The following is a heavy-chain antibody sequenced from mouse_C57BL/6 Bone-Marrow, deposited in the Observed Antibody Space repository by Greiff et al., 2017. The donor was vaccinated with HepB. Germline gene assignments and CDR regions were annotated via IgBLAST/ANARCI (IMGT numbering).Heavy chain of an antibody. CDR2: ISYDGSN. Sequence: EVKLEESGPGLVKPSQSLSLTCSVTGYSITSGYYWNWIRQFPGNKLEWMGYISYDGSNNYNPSLKNRISITRDTSKNQFFLKLNSVTTEDTATYYCARPYGGQGTLVTVSA. V-gene: IGHV3-6*01. CDR3: ARPY. CDR1: GYSITSGYY. J-gene: IGHJ3*01.